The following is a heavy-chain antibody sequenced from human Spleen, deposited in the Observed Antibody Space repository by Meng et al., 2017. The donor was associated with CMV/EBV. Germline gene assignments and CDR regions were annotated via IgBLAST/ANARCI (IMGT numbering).Heavy chain of an antibody. Sequence: GESLKISCAASGFTVSSNYMSWVRQAPGKGLEWVSVIYSGGSTYYADSVKGRFTISRDNSKNTLYLQMNSLRAEDTAVYYCARGRYYDFWSGFLEGSYYFNYWGQGTLVTVSS. V-gene: IGHV3-66*02. D-gene: IGHD3-3*01. J-gene: IGHJ4*02. CDR2: IYSGGST. CDR1: GFTVSSNY. CDR3: ARGRYYDFWSGFLEGSYYFNY.